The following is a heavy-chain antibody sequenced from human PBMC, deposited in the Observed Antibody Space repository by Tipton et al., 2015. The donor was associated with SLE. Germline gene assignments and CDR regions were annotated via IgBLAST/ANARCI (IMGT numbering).Heavy chain of an antibody. CDR3: ARGGEAARRAFDY. CDR1: GGSISSGDYY. Sequence: LSLTCTVSGGSISSGDYYWSCIRQPPGKSLEWIGYIYYSGSTYYNPSLKSRVTISVDTSKNQFSLKLSSVTAADTAVYYCARGGEAARRAFDYWGQGTLVTVSS. D-gene: IGHD6-6*01. V-gene: IGHV4-30-4*01. CDR2: IYYSGST. J-gene: IGHJ4*02.